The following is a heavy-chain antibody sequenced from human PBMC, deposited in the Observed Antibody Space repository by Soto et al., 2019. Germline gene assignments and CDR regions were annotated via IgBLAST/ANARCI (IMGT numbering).Heavy chain of an antibody. CDR2: LIPILGTA. V-gene: IGHV1-69*01. D-gene: IGHD3-16*02. J-gene: IGHJ6*02. CDR3: ARQSHAYIWGSYRNGMDV. CDR1: GNTFSKYA. Sequence: QVQLVQSGAEVKKPGSSVKVSCKASGNTFSKYAISWVRQAPGQGLEWMGGLIPILGTAKYAQKFQGRVTNTADESTRTAYMELSSVRFEDTAVYYSARQSHAYIWGSYRNGMDVWGQGTTVSVSS.